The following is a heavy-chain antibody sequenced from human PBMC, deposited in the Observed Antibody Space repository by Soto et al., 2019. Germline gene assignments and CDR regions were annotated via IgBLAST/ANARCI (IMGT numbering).Heavy chain of an antibody. CDR1: GYTFTSYY. J-gene: IGHJ6*02. CDR3: ARDLLVGATPYYYYGMDV. Sequence: ASVKVSCTASGYTFTSYYMHWVRQAPGQGLEWMGWINPNSGGTNYAQKFQGWVTMTRDTSISTAYMELSRLRSDDTAVYYCARDLLVGATPYYYYGMDVWGQGTTVTVSS. CDR2: INPNSGGT. V-gene: IGHV1-2*04. D-gene: IGHD1-26*01.